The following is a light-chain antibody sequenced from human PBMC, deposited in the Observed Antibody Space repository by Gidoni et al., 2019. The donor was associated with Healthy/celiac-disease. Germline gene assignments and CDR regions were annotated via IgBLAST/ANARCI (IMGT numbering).Light chain of an antibody. CDR1: SSDVGGYNY. Sequence: QSALTQPAPVSGSPGQSLTISCTGPSSDVGGYNYVAWYPQHPGHAPKLMIYEVSNRPSGVANRFSGAKTGNTAALTSSGLQAEDEADYYCSSYTSSSTLGVFGGGTKLTVL. J-gene: IGLJ3*02. V-gene: IGLV2-14*01. CDR2: EVS. CDR3: SSYTSSSTLGV.